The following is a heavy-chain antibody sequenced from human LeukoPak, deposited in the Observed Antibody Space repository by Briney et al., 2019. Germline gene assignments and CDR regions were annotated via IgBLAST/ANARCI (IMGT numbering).Heavy chain of an antibody. CDR2: IYYSGST. CDR1: GGSISSSSYY. V-gene: IGHV4-39*01. CDR3: ASVKTGLRITIFGVAPPDY. J-gene: IGHJ4*02. Sequence: PSETLSLTCTVSGGSISSSSYYWGWLRQPPGKGLEWIGSIYYSGSTYYNPSLKSRVTISVDTSKNQFSLKLSSVTAADTAVYYCASVKTGLRITIFGVAPPDYWGQGTLVTVSS. D-gene: IGHD3-3*01.